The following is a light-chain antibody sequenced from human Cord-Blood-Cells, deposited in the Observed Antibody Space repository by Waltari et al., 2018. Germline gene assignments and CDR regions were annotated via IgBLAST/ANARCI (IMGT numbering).Light chain of an antibody. V-gene: IGKV1-39*01. CDR3: QQSYSTPVT. J-gene: IGKJ3*01. CDR2: AAS. CDR1: QSISSY. Sequence: DIQMTQSPSSLSASVGDRVTITCRASQSISSYLNWYQQKPGKAPKLLIYAASSLQSGVPSRFSGSGSGTEFTVTISSLQPENFATYYCQQSYSTPVTFGPGTKVDIK.